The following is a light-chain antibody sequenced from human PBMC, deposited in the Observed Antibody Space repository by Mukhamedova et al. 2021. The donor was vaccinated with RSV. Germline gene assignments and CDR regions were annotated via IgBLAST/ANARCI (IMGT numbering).Light chain of an antibody. CDR1: SDVGAHNY. CDR2: EVS. V-gene: IGLV2-14*01. CDR3: ASFTLSSTWV. J-gene: IGLJ3*02. Sequence: SDVGAHNYVSWFQQHPGKAPKVMIYEVSNRPSWVSNRFSGSKSGNTASLTISGLQTEVEADYYCASFTLSSTWVFGGGTKLAVL.